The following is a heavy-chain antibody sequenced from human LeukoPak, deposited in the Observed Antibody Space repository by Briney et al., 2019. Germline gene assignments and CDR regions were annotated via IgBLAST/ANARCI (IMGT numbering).Heavy chain of an antibody. V-gene: IGHV1-8*01. D-gene: IGHD1-1*01. CDR1: GYTFTSYD. Sequence: SVKVSCKASGYTFTSYDINWVRQATGQGLEWMGWMNPNSGNTGYAQKFQGRVTMTRNTSISTAYMELSSLRSEDTAVYYCARYGSDYYYYGMDVWGQGTTVTVSS. J-gene: IGHJ6*02. CDR3: ARYGSDYYYYGMDV. CDR2: MNPNSGNT.